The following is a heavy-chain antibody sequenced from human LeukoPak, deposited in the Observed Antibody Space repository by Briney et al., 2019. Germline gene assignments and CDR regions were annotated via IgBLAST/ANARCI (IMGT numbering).Heavy chain of an antibody. Sequence: ASVKVSCKASGYTFTGYYMHWVRQAPGQGLEWMGWINPNSGGTNYAQKFQGRVTMTRDTSISTAYMELSRLRSDDTAVYYCARVPWFGELFQFDYWGQGTLATVSS. D-gene: IGHD3-10*01. CDR1: GYTFTGYY. J-gene: IGHJ4*02. CDR2: INPNSGGT. V-gene: IGHV1-2*02. CDR3: ARVPWFGELFQFDY.